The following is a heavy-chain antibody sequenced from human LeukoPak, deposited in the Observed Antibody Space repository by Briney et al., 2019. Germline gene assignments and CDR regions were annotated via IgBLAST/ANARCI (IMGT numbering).Heavy chain of an antibody. CDR1: GFTVSSNY. D-gene: IGHD2-2*02. V-gene: IGHV3-66*02. CDR3: ASSHSNIPGDDFDI. Sequence: PGGSLRLSCAASGFTVSSNYMSWVRQAPGKGLEWVSVIYSGGSTYYADSVKGRFTISRDNSKNTLYLQMNSLRAEDTAVYYCASSHSNIPGDDFDIRGQGTMVTVSS. CDR2: IYSGGST. J-gene: IGHJ3*02.